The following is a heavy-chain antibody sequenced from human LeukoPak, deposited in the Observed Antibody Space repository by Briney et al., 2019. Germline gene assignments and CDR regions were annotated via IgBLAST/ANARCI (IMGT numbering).Heavy chain of an antibody. V-gene: IGHV1-2*02. CDR3: ARGQLTDDLAY. CDR2: INPNIGAT. D-gene: IGHD1-14*01. J-gene: IGHJ4*02. CDR1: GYTFTGYF. Sequence: TVEVSRKASGYTFTGYFMHWVRQAPGPELASIGWINPNIGATKYARKLQGRVTMTRDTSISTAYMEVSRLRSDDTAVYYCARGQLTDDLAYWGQGALVTVFS.